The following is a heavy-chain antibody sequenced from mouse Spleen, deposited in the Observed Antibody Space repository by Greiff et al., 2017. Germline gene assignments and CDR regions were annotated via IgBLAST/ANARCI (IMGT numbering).Heavy chain of an antibody. CDR1: GYTFTSYT. CDR2: INPSSGYT. Sequence: VQLQQSGAELVRPGASVKMSCKASGYTFTSYTMHWVKQRPGQGLEWIGYINPSSGYTNYNQKFKDKATLTADKSSSTAYMQLHSLTSEDSAVYYCARPIYYGYGGYAMDYWGQGTSVPGSS. CDR3: ARPIYYGYGGYAMDY. D-gene: IGHD2-2*01. J-gene: IGHJ4*01. V-gene: IGHV1-4*01.